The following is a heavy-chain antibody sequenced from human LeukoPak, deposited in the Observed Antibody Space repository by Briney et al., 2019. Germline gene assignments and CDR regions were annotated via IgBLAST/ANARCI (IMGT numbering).Heavy chain of an antibody. CDR2: INQYGSEK. CDR1: GYTFTSYW. D-gene: IGHD6-19*01. CDR3: VRDGRSGWHFDH. Sequence: PVGSLRLSCTASGYTFTSYWMSWVRQTPEQGLEWMANINQYGSEKNYVHTVKGRFTNSRDNSKNTTYLQMNSLRAEDTAVYYCVRDGRSGWHFDHWGPGTRVTVSS. J-gene: IGHJ4*02. V-gene: IGHV3-7*03.